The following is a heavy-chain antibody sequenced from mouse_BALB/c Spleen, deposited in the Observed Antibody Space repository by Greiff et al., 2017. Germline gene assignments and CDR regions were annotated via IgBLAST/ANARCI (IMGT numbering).Heavy chain of an antibody. CDR1: GYAFSSSW. CDR2: IYPGDGDT. J-gene: IGHJ3*01. Sequence: VQLQESGPELVKPGASVKISCKASGYAFSSSWMNWVKQRPGQGLEWIGRIYPGDGDTNYNGKFKGKATLTADKSSSTAYMQLSSLTSVDSAVYFCYDYGAYWGQGTLVTVSA. CDR3: YDYGAY. V-gene: IGHV1-82*01. D-gene: IGHD2-4*01.